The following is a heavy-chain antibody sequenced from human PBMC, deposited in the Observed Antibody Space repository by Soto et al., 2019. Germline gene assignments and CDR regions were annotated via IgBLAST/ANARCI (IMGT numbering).Heavy chain of an antibody. D-gene: IGHD4-17*01. CDR2: IIPIFGTA. J-gene: IGHJ3*02. CDR1: GGTFSRYA. Sequence: SVKVSCKASGGTFSRYAISWVRQAPGQGLEWMGGIIPIFGTANYAQKFQGRVTITADESTSTAYMELSSLRSGDTAVYYCARGFDYAGAFDIWGQGTMVTVSS. V-gene: IGHV1-69*13. CDR3: ARGFDYAGAFDI.